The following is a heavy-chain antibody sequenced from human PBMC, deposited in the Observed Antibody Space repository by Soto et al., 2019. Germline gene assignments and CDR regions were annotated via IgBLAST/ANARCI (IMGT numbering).Heavy chain of an antibody. CDR3: ATRGHQTYDFWSGYVY. D-gene: IGHD3-3*01. V-gene: IGHV1-24*01. J-gene: IGHJ4*02. CDR2: FDPEDGET. Sequence: GASVKVSCKVSGYTLTELSMHWVRQAPGKGLEWMGGFDPEDGETIYAQKFQGRVTMTEDTSTDTAYMELSSLRSEDTAVYYCATRGHQTYDFWSGYVYWGQGTLVTVSS. CDR1: GYTLTELS.